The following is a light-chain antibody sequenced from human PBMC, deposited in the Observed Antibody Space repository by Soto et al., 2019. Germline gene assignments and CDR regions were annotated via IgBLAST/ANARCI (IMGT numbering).Light chain of an antibody. J-gene: IGLJ3*02. CDR2: DVS. V-gene: IGLV2-11*01. CDR3: CSFAGSYTFWV. Sequence: QSALTQPRSVSGSPGQSVTISCTGTSSDVGDYNYVSWYQQYPGKAPNLVIYDVSKRPSGVPDRFSGSKSGNTASLTISGLQAEDEADYYCCSFAGSYTFWVFGGGTKLTVL. CDR1: SSDVGDYNY.